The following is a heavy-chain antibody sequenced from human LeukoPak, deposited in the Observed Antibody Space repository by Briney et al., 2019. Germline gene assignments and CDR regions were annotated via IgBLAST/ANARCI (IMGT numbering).Heavy chain of an antibody. J-gene: IGHJ4*02. V-gene: IGHV1-2*02. D-gene: IGHD2-2*01. CDR3: ARAENAIVVVPASGDY. CDR1: GYTFTGYY. CDR2: INPNSGGT. Sequence: ASVKVSCKASGYTFTGYYMHWVRQATGQGLEWMGWINPNSGGTNYAQKFQGRVTMTRDTSISTAYMELSRLRSDDTAVYYCARAENAIVVVPASGDYWGQGTLVTVSS.